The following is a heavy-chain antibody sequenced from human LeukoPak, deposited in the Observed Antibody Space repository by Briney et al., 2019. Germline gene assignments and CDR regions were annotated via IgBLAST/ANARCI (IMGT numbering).Heavy chain of an antibody. CDR2: IDNYGRTT. V-gene: IGHV3-74*01. D-gene: IGHD3-10*01. Sequence: GGSLRLSCAASGYSFSSYWMHWVRQVPGKGLVWVSRIDNYGRTTDYADSVKGRFTISRDNVQNTLYLQMNSLNAEDTAVYYCARDVGGAGSFWGQGTLVTVSS. J-gene: IGHJ4*02. CDR1: GYSFSSYW. CDR3: ARDVGGAGSF.